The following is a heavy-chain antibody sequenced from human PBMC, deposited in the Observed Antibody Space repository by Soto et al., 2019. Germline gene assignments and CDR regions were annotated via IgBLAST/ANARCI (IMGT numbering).Heavy chain of an antibody. D-gene: IGHD3-3*01. CDR1: GGSFSGYY. Sequence: SETLSLTCAVYGGSFSGYYWSWIRQPPGKGLEWIGEINHSGSTNYNPSLKSRVTISVDTSKNQFSLKLSSVTAADTAVYYCARGIRITIFGVVISPGYYYYGMDVWGQGTTVTV. J-gene: IGHJ6*02. CDR3: ARGIRITIFGVVISPGYYYYGMDV. V-gene: IGHV4-34*01. CDR2: INHSGST.